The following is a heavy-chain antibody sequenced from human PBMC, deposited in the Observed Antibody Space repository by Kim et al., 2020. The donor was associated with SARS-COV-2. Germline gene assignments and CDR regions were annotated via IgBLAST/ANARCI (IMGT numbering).Heavy chain of an antibody. J-gene: IGHJ6*02. Sequence: GGSLRLSCAASGFTFSSYSMTWVRQAPGKGLEWVSSIRSSSNYIYYADSVRGRFTISRDNAKNSLYLHMNSLRAEDTAVYYCAGDLVRRGGVAVWGQGTTVTVSS. D-gene: IGHD6-13*01. CDR3: AGDLVRRGGVAV. CDR1: GFTFSSYS. V-gene: IGHV3-21*01. CDR2: IRSSSNYI.